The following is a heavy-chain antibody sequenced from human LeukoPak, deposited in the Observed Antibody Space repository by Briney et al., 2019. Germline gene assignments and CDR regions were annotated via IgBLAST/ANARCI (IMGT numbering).Heavy chain of an antibody. CDR1: GFIFCVYG. V-gene: IGHV3-33*01. Sequence: GGSLRLSCAASGFIFCVYGVHWVRQAPGKGLEGVGVIGHDGKYLKYVDSVRGRFTMSRDNSRNTLDLQMNGLRLEDTALYYCARDFGVGRYFDYCGQGTLVTVSS. J-gene: IGHJ4*02. D-gene: IGHD3-10*01. CDR3: ARDFGVGRYFDY. CDR2: IGHDGKYL.